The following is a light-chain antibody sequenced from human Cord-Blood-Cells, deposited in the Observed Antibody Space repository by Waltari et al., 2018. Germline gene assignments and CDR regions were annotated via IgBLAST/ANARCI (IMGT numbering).Light chain of an antibody. CDR1: SSDVGGYTY. J-gene: IGLJ3*02. Sequence: QCALTQPPSASGSRGQSVTISCPGSSSDVGGYTYVSGYQQHPGKAPKRMIYEVRKRPPGVPAVFPGSKPGNTASLTVAGHHGEDGAEYYCSSYAGRNKWLFCVATKRTV. V-gene: IGLV2-8*01. CDR3: SSYAGRNKWL. CDR2: EVR.